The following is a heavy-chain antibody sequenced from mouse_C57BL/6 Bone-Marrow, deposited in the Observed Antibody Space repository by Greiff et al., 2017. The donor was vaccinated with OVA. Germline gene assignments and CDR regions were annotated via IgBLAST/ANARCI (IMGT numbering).Heavy chain of an antibody. D-gene: IGHD2-2*01. CDR2: ISSGGSST. V-gene: IGHV5-6*01. J-gene: IGHJ3*01. CDR3: SRQEVYYGYDEGLAF. Sequence: EVQLVESGGDLVKPGGSLKLSCAASGFTFSSYGMPWVRQTPDKRLEWVATISSGGSSTYYPDSVKGRFTISRDNSKNTLYLQMSSLKSEDTAMYYCSRQEVYYGYDEGLAFWGQGTLVTVSA. CDR1: GFTFSSYG.